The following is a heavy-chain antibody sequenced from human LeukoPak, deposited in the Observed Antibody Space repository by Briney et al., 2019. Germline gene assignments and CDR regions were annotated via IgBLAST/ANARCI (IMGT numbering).Heavy chain of an antibody. D-gene: IGHD3-10*01. CDR3: ARDPSFYYYFDY. CDR1: GFNFITAA. V-gene: IGHV3-23*01. CDR2: IGSSGGST. J-gene: IGHJ4*02. Sequence: GGSLRLSCAASGFNFITAAMTWVRQAPGKGLEWVSLIGSSGGSTNYADSVKGRFTISRDNAKNTLYLQVNSLRAEDSAVYYCARDPSFYYYFDYWGQGTLVTVSS.